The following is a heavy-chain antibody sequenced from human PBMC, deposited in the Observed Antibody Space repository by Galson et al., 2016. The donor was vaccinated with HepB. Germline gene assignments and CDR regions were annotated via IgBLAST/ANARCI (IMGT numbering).Heavy chain of an antibody. D-gene: IGHD1-1*01. CDR3: AREPRGNNWDYFDS. J-gene: IGHJ4*02. Sequence: ETLSLTCTVSGGSIINNRYYWGWIRQPPGKGLEWIANIYYNGNTYYNPSLKSRVTIAMDTSENHFSLNLNSMAASDTAIYYCAREPRGNNWDYFDSWGQGALVTVSS. CDR2: IYYNGNT. V-gene: IGHV4-39*02. CDR1: GGSIINNRYY.